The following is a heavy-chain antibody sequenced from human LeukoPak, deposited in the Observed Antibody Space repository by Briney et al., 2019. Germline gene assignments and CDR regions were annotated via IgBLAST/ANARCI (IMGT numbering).Heavy chain of an antibody. D-gene: IGHD6-19*01. Sequence: GRSLRLSCAASGFTFSGYAMHWVRQAPGKGLEWLAFIGYDGSNIYYADSVKGRFTISRDNSKTTLYLQMNSLRAEDTAVYYCAREGYSSGWYYFDYWGQGTLVTVSS. V-gene: IGHV3-30*04. CDR2: IGYDGSNI. J-gene: IGHJ4*02. CDR3: AREGYSSGWYYFDY. CDR1: GFTFSGYA.